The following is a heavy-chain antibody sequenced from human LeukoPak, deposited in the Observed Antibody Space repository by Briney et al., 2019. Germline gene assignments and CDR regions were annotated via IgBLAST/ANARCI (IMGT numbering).Heavy chain of an antibody. CDR3: AVMGL. V-gene: IGHV3-30-3*01. J-gene: IGHJ3*01. D-gene: IGHD2-8*01. CDR1: GFTFSSYA. Sequence: PGGSLRLSCAGSGFTFSSYAMHWVRQAPGKWLEWVAVISYDGSNKYYADSVKGRFTISRDNSKNTLYLQMNSLREEDTAVYYCAVMGLWGQGTKVTVSS. CDR2: ISYDGSNK.